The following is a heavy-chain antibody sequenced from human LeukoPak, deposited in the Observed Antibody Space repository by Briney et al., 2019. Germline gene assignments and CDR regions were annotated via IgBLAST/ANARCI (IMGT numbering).Heavy chain of an antibody. V-gene: IGHV3-48*03. CDR1: GFTFSSFE. J-gene: IGHJ4*02. Sequence: PGGSLRLSCAASGFTFSSFEMNRVRQAPGKGLKWVSYISSSGSTIYYADSMKGRFIISRDNAKNSLYLQMNSLRAEDTAVYYCARGQAAAGTGMDFDYWGQGTLVTVSS. CDR3: ARGQAAAGTGMDFDY. D-gene: IGHD6-13*01. CDR2: ISSSGSTI.